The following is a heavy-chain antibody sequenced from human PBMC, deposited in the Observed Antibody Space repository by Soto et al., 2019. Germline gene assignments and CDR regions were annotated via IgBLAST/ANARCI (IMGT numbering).Heavy chain of an antibody. V-gene: IGHV3-7*01. Sequence: PVGSLRLSCAASGFTFSSYWMSWVRQAPGKGLEWVANIKQDGSEKYYVDSVKGRFTISRDNAKNSLYLQMNSPRAEDTAVYYCATTTYDILTINYYYYYGMDVWGQGTTVTVSS. D-gene: IGHD3-9*01. CDR3: ATTTYDILTINYYYYYGMDV. J-gene: IGHJ6*02. CDR2: IKQDGSEK. CDR1: GFTFSSYW.